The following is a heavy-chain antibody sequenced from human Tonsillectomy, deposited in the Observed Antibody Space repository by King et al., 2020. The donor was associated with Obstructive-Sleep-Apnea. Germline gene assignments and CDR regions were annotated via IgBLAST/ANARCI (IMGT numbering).Heavy chain of an antibody. CDR2: ISYYGDHK. Sequence: VQLVESGGGVVQPGRSLRLSCAASGFTFSSFAVHWVSRSPGTGLEGVAVISYYGDHKYYADSVKGRFTIYRDTSKNTLYLQMNSLRAEDTAGYYCARAQPYCSGGGCSLFDYWGQGTLVTVSS. CDR1: GFTFSSFA. J-gene: IGHJ4*02. V-gene: IGHV3-30-3*01. D-gene: IGHD2-15*01. CDR3: ARAQPYCSGGGCSLFDY.